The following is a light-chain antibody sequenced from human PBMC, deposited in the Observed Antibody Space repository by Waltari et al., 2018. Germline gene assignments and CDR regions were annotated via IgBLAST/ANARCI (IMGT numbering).Light chain of an antibody. CDR1: SSDVGGYDY. CDR2: GVS. CDR3: SSYAGDSWV. V-gene: IGLV2-11*01. Sequence: PRSVSGSPGQSVTISCTGTSSDVGGYDYVSWYQQHPGKAPKLMIYGVSRRPSGVPDRFSGSKSGNTASLTISGLQAEDEANYYCSSYAGDSWVFGEGTKLTVL. J-gene: IGLJ3*02.